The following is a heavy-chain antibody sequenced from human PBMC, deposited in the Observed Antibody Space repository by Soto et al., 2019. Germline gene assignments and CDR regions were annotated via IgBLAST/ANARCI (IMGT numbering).Heavy chain of an antibody. D-gene: IGHD3-22*01. Sequence: PGGSLRLSCAASGFTFSSYAMSWVRQAPGKGLEWVSAISGSGGSTYYADSVKGRFTISRDNSKNTLYLQMNSLRAEDTAVYYCAKGCTDSYYYDSSGHTSCFDYWGQGTLVTVSS. CDR1: GFTFSSYA. J-gene: IGHJ4*02. CDR2: ISGSGGST. CDR3: AKGCTDSYYYDSSGHTSCFDY. V-gene: IGHV3-23*01.